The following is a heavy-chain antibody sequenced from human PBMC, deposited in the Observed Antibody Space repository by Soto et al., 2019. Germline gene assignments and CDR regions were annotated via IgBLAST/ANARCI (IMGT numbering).Heavy chain of an antibody. V-gene: IGHV4-30-4*01. J-gene: IGHJ6*02. D-gene: IGHD3-16*01. CDR3: ARACLGGKSTRYYYYYGMDV. Sequence: SETLSLTCTVSGGSISSGDYYWSWIRQPPGKGLEWIGYIYYSGSTYYNPSLKSRVTISVDTSKNQFSLKLSSVTAADTAVYYCARACLGGKSTRYYYYYGMDVWGQGTTVTVSS. CDR2: IYYSGST. CDR1: GGSISSGDYY.